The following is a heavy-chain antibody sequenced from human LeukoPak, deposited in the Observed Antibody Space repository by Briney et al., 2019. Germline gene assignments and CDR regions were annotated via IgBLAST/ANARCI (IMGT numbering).Heavy chain of an antibody. CDR1: GGSISSYY. V-gene: IGHV4-59*01. CDR3: ARVRITVIVVGHAIDAFDI. J-gene: IGHJ3*02. CDR2: IYYSGST. Sequence: SETLSLTCTVSGGSISSYYWSWIRQPPGKGLEWIGYIYYSGSTNYNPSLKNRVTISVDTSKNQFSLKLSSVTAADTAVYYCARVRITVIVVGHAIDAFDICGQGKMVTVSS. D-gene: IGHD3-22*01.